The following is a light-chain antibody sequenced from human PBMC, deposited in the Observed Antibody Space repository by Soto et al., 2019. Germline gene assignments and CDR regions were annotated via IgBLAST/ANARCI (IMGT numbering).Light chain of an antibody. CDR3: QQYGSSQFT. J-gene: IGKJ3*01. CDR1: QSVNSNY. V-gene: IGKV3-20*01. CDR2: DTS. Sequence: EIVLMQSPGTLSLSPGEGATLSCRASQSVNSNYLAWYQQKPGQAPTVLIFDTSRRATGVPDRFSGSGSGTYITLTSSRLEPDDFAVYYCQQYGSSQFTIGPGTKVNIK.